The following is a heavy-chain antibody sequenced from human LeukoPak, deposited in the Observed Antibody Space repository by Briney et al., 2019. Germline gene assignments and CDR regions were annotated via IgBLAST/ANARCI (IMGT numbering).Heavy chain of an antibody. CDR1: GFTFSSFV. V-gene: IGHV3-48*01. Sequence: PGGSLRLSCAASGFTFSSFVMGWVRQAPGRGLEWISYISKRSRPIYYTDSVYGRFSTLRDNANNSVYLQMNSHRVEDTGIYFCARFDGGFDSWGQGTLVTVSS. CDR3: ARFDGGFDS. J-gene: IGHJ4*02. D-gene: IGHD3-9*01. CDR2: ISKRSRPI.